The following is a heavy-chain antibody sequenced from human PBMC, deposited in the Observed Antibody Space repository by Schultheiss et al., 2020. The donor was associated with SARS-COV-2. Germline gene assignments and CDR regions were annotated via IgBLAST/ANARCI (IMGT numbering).Heavy chain of an antibody. CDR2: IRSKAYGGTT. D-gene: IGHD6-13*01. V-gene: IGHV3-49*04. CDR1: GFTFGTYN. Sequence: GGSLRLSCAASGFTFGTYNMHWVRQAPGKGLEWVGFIRSKAYGGTTEYAASVKGRFTISRDDSKSIAYLQMNSLKTEDTAVYYCTRGQQLVRYYYYYGMDVWGQGTTVTVSS. J-gene: IGHJ6*02. CDR3: TRGQQLVRYYYYYGMDV.